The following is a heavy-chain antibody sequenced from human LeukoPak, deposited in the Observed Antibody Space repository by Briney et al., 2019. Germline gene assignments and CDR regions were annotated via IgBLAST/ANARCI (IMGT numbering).Heavy chain of an antibody. D-gene: IGHD3-22*01. Sequence: PSETLSLTCSVYGGSFTDYFWTWIPKSRGKALEWIGEFNDYTGCTKYNPSLNSRVSISLEKSKNQFSLELRSVTAADTAVYYCARGRIAKIVVVHSFSYGMDVWGQGTTVAVSS. V-gene: IGHV4-34*01. CDR3: ARGRIAKIVVVHSFSYGMDV. J-gene: IGHJ6*02. CDR1: GGSFTDYF. CDR2: FNDYTGCT.